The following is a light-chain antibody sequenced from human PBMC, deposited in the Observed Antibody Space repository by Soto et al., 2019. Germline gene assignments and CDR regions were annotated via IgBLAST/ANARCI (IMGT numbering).Light chain of an antibody. Sequence: DIVMTQSPLYLTVTPGEPTSISCRSSHALLRSNGYNYFNWYLXRQGQSPHLXIYGGSNVAPGVPDRFSGSGSGTDFTMTISRVEADDFGVYYCMQTVQTPITFGQGTRLEIK. CDR1: HALLRSNGYNY. V-gene: IGKV2-28*01. CDR3: MQTVQTPIT. CDR2: GGS. J-gene: IGKJ5*01.